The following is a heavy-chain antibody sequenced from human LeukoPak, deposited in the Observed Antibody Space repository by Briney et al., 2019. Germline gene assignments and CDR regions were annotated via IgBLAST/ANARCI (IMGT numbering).Heavy chain of an antibody. CDR1: GGSISSSSYY. CDR3: ARGGGDYDPYYFDY. CDR2: IYYSGST. J-gene: IGHJ4*02. Sequence: SETLSLTCTVSGGSISSSSYYWGWIRQPPGKGLEWIGSIYYSGSTYYNPSLKSRVTMSVDTSKNQFSLKLSFVTAADTAVYYCARGGGDYDPYYFDYWGQGTLVTVSS. D-gene: IGHD4-17*01. V-gene: IGHV4-39*07.